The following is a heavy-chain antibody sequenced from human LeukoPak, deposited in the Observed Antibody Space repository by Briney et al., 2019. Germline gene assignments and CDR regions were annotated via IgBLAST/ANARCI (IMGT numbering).Heavy chain of an antibody. Sequence: GASVKVSCKASGNTFTGYYMHWVRQAPGQGLEWMGWINPNSGGTNYAQKFQGRVTMTRDTSISTAYMELSRLRSDDTAVYYCASYISGWGYYFDYWGQGTLVTVSS. CDR3: ASYISGWGYYFDY. J-gene: IGHJ4*02. CDR2: INPNSGGT. CDR1: GNTFTGYY. D-gene: IGHD6-19*01. V-gene: IGHV1-2*02.